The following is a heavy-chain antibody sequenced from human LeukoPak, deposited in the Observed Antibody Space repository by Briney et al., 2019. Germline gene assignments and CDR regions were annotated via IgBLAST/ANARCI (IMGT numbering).Heavy chain of an antibody. J-gene: IGHJ4*02. D-gene: IGHD1-1*01. Sequence: ASVKVSCKASGYTFTTYYIHWVRQAPGQGLEWMGMINPSGGSTSYAQKFQVRVTMASDTSTSTVYMELSSLRSDDTAVYYCARNVGSGLDYWGQGTLVTVSS. CDR3: ARNVGSGLDY. V-gene: IGHV1-46*01. CDR2: INPSGGST. CDR1: GYTFTTYY.